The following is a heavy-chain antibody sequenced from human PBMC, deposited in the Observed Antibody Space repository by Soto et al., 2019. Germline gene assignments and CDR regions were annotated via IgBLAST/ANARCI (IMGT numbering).Heavy chain of an antibody. D-gene: IGHD2-2*01. CDR2: ISGSGGST. CDR3: AKDWMGYCSSTSCYAEEFDY. CDR1: GFTFSSYA. V-gene: IGHV3-23*01. Sequence: EVQLLESGGGLVQPGGSLRLSCAASGFTFSSYAMSWVRQAPGKGLEWVSAISGSGGSTYYADSVKGRFTISRDNSKNTLYLQMNSLGAEDTAVYYCAKDWMGYCSSTSCYAEEFDYWGQGTLVTVSS. J-gene: IGHJ4*02.